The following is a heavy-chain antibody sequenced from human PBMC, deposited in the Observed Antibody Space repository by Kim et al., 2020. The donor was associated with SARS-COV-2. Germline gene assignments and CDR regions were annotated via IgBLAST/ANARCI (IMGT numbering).Heavy chain of an antibody. D-gene: IGHD4-4*01. Sequence: PSFQGQVTISADKSISTAYLQWSSLKASDTAMYYCARRATVTTSSYAFDIWGQGTMVTVSS. CDR3: ARRATVTTSSYAFDI. V-gene: IGHV5-51*01. J-gene: IGHJ3*02.